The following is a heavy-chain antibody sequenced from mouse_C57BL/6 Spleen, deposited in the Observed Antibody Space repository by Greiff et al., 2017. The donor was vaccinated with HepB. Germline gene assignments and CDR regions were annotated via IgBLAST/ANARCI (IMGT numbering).Heavy chain of an antibody. Sequence: QVQLQQPGTELVKPGASVKLSCKASGYTFTSYWMHWVKRRPGQGLEWIGNINPSNGGTNYNEKFKSKATLTVDKPSITAYMQLSILTSEDSAVYYCAVWLLPAWFAYWGQGTLVTVSA. V-gene: IGHV1-53*01. J-gene: IGHJ3*01. D-gene: IGHD2-3*01. CDR1: GYTFTSYW. CDR2: INPSNGGT. CDR3: AVWLLPAWFAY.